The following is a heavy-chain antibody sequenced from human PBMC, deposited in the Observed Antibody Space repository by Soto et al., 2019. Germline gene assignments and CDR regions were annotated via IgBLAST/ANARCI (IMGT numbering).Heavy chain of an antibody. CDR1: GGSFSGYY. V-gene: IGHV4-34*01. J-gene: IGHJ4*02. CDR3: ARGRRFGDLDY. D-gene: IGHD3-10*01. Sequence: QVQLQQWGAGLLKPSETLSLTCAVYGGSFSGYYWSWIRQPPGKGLEWIGEINHSGSTNYNPSLKSRVTISVDTSKNQFSLKLSSVTAADTAVYYCARGRRFGDLDYWGQGTLVTVSS. CDR2: INHSGST.